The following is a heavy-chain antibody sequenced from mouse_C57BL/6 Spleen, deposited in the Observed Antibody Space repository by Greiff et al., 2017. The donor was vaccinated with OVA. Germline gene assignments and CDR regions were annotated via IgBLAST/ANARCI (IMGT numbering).Heavy chain of an antibody. CDR1: GYTFTSYW. J-gene: IGHJ4*01. D-gene: IGHD1-1*02. V-gene: IGHV1-64*01. CDR3: AREGYYDAMDF. CDR2: IHPNSGST. Sequence: QVQLKQPGAELVKPGASVKLSCKASGYTFTSYWMHWVKQRPGQGLEWIGMIHPNSGSTNYNEKFKSKATLTVDKSSSTAYMQLSSLTSEDSAVYYCAREGYYDAMDFWGPGTSVTVSS.